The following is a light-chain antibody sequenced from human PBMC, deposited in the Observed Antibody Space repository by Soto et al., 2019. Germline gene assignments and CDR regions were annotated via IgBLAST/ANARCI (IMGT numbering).Light chain of an antibody. CDR3: CSYANTTTV. CDR1: SSDVGGYYL. CDR2: EGS. V-gene: IGLV2-23*01. Sequence: QSVLTQPASVSGSPGQSITISCTGVSSDVGGYYLVSWYQHHSGKAPKLMIYEGSKRPSGVSNRVSGSKSDNTASLTISGLQAEDDADYYCCSYANTTTVFGGGTKVTVL. J-gene: IGLJ3*02.